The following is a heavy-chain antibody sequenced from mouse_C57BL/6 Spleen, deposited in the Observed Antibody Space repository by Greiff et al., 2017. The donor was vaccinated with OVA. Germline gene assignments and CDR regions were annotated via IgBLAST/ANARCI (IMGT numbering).Heavy chain of an antibody. Sequence: VQLQQSGPELVKPGASVKISCKASGYSFTGYYMHWVKQSSEKSLEWIGEINPSTGGTSYNQKFKGKATLTVDKSSSTAYMQLKSLTSEDSAVYYCARRDTTVVALDYWGQGTTLTVSS. J-gene: IGHJ2*01. V-gene: IGHV1-43*01. CDR2: INPSTGGT. CDR1: GYSFTGYY. D-gene: IGHD1-1*01. CDR3: ARRDTTVVALDY.